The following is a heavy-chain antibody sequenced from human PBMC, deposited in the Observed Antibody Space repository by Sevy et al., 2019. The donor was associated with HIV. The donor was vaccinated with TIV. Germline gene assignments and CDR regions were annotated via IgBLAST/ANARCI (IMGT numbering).Heavy chain of an antibody. Sequence: SETLSLTCTVSGGSISSRSSYWGWIRQPPGKGLEWIGSIYYSGSTYSNPSLKSRLTMSVDTSKNQFSLKLSSVTAADTAVYYCASTRDYYGSGSSISHWFDPWGQGILVTVSS. D-gene: IGHD3-10*01. V-gene: IGHV4-39*01. J-gene: IGHJ5*02. CDR3: ASTRDYYGSGSSISHWFDP. CDR2: IYYSGST. CDR1: GGSISSRSSY.